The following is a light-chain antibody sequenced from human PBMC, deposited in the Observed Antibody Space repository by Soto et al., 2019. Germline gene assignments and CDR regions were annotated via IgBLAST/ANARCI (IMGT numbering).Light chain of an antibody. CDR1: QSLLHSNGYNY. J-gene: IGKJ4*01. Sequence: DIVMTQSPLSLPVTPGEPAAISCRSSQSLLHSNGYNYLDWYLQKPGQSPQLLISLGSNRASGVPDRFSGSGSGTDFTLTISRVEAGDVGVYYCMQALQTPLTFGGGTKVEIK. V-gene: IGKV2-28*01. CDR3: MQALQTPLT. CDR2: LGS.